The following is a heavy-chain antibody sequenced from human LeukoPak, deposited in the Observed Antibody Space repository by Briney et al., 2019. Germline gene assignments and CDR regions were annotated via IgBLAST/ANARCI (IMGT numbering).Heavy chain of an antibody. J-gene: IGHJ4*02. D-gene: IGHD3-3*01. Sequence: GGSLRLSCAASGFTFSNACMSWVRQAPGKGLEWVSYMSSSGSVIYYADSVKGRFTISRDNAKNSLYLQMNNLRVEDTAMYYCARSRSGQYWGQGTLVTVSS. CDR1: GFTFSNAC. CDR2: MSSSGSVI. CDR3: ARSRSGQY. V-gene: IGHV3-11*01.